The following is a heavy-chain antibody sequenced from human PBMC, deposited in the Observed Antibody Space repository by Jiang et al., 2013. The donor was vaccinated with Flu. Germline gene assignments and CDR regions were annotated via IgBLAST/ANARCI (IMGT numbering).Heavy chain of an antibody. Sequence: GQGLEWMGIINPSGGSTSYAQKFQGRVTMTRDTSTSTVYMELSSLRSEDTAVYYCASSHPYCSGGSCPYPFTDMDVWGQGTTVTVSS. CDR3: ASSHPYCSGGSCPYPFTDMDV. J-gene: IGHJ6*02. CDR2: INPSGGST. D-gene: IGHD2-15*01. V-gene: IGHV1-46*01.